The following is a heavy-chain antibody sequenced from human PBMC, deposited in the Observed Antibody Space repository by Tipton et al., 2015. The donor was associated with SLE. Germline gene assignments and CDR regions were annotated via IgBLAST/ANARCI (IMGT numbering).Heavy chain of an antibody. Sequence: VKPSQTLSLTCAISGDSVASISAAWNWLRQSPSRGLEWLGRTYYRSKWYSVYAVSLKGRITINADTSKNQFSLQLNSVTPEDTAVYYCGRGRGGAAWGPVDPWGQGTLVTVSS. CDR3: GRGRGGAAWGPVDP. CDR2: TYYRSKWYS. D-gene: IGHD7-27*01. V-gene: IGHV6-1*01. CDR1: GDSVASISAA. J-gene: IGHJ5*02.